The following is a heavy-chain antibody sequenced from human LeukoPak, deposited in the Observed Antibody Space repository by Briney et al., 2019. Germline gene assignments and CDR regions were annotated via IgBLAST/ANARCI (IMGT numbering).Heavy chain of an antibody. Sequence: PSETLSLTCTVSGGSISSYYWSWLRQPPGKGLEWIGYIYYSGSTNYNPSLKSRVTISVDTSKNQFSLKLSSVTAADTAVYYCARGDRVVLPIGATYYYYGMDVWGQGTTVTVSS. V-gene: IGHV4-59*01. D-gene: IGHD2-15*01. J-gene: IGHJ6*02. CDR3: ARGDRVVLPIGATYYYYGMDV. CDR1: GGSISSYY. CDR2: IYYSGST.